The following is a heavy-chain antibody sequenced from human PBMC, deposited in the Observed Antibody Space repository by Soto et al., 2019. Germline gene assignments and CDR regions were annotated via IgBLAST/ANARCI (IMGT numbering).Heavy chain of an antibody. CDR3: VRGTETSASCPDP. CDR2: ISSSSTTI. D-gene: IGHD2-2*01. Sequence: GGSLRLSCVVTGFTFSSYSMNWVRQAPGKGLEWVSHISSSSTTIYYADSVKGRFTISRDNAKNSLFLQMNSLRDEDTAVYYCVRGTETSASCPDPWGQGTLVTVSS. V-gene: IGHV3-48*02. CDR1: GFTFSSYS. J-gene: IGHJ5*02.